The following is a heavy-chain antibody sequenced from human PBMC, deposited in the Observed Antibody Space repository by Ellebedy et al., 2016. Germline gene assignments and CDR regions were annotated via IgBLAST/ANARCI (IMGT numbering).Heavy chain of an antibody. CDR2: IVSSGST. D-gene: IGHD2-21*02. V-gene: IGHV4-4*07. CDR3: ARGVTPHFDY. CDR1: GGSISDYF. J-gene: IGHJ4*02. Sequence: SETLSLTCTVSGGSISDYFWSWIRQPAGKGLEWIGRIVSSGSTNYNPSLKSRVSMSVDTSNSQFSLNLNSVTAADTAVYYCARGVTPHFDYWGQGILVTVSS.